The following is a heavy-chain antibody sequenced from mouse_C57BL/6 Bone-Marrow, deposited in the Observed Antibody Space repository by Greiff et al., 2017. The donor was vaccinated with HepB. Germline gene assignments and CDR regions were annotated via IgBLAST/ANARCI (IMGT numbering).Heavy chain of an antibody. CDR1: GYTFTSYT. J-gene: IGHJ2*01. V-gene: IGHV1-4*01. D-gene: IGHD1-1*01. CDR3: ARRGGSSYFDY. CDR2: INPSSGYT. Sequence: LVESGAELARPGASVKMSCKASGYTFTSYTMHWVKQRPGQGLEWIGYINPSSGYTKYNQMFKDKATLTADKSSSTAYMQLCSLTSEDSAVYYCARRGGSSYFDYWGQGTTLTVSS.